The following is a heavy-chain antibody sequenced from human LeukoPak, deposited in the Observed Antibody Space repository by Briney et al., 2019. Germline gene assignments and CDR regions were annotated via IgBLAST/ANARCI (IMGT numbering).Heavy chain of an antibody. V-gene: IGHV4-34*01. Sequence: PSETLSLTCAVYGGSFSGYYWSWIRQPPGKGLEWIGEINHSGSTNYNPSLKSRVTISVDTSKNQFSLKLSSVTAADTAVYYCARGAEYYDFWSGPMEGNQFDYWGQGTLVTVSS. CDR3: ARGAEYYDFWSGPMEGNQFDY. J-gene: IGHJ4*02. CDR1: GGSFSGYY. CDR2: INHSGST. D-gene: IGHD3-3*01.